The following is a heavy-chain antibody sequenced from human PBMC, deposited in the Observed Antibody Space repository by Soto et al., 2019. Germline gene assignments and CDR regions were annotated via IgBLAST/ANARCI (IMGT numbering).Heavy chain of an antibody. CDR1: GFTFTSYW. J-gene: IGHJ3*02. CDR3: ARDGRRGTLDI. D-gene: IGHD1-1*01. CDR2: IKQDGSAK. V-gene: IGHV3-7*01. Sequence: EVQLVESGGGLVQPGGSLRLSCAASGFTFTSYWMSWVRQAPGKGLEWVANIKQDGSAKHYVDSVKGRFTILRDNAKNSLYLQMNSLRAEDTAVYYCARDGRRGTLDIWGQGTMVTVSS.